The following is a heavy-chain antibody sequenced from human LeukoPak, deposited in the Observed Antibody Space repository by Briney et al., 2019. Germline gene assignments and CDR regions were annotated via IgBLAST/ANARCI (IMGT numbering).Heavy chain of an antibody. D-gene: IGHD6-6*01. CDR1: GGSISSYY. CDR3: ARWGSYSSSSTFGY. Sequence: SETLSLTCTVPGGSISSYYWSWIRQPPGKGLEWIWDIHYSGSTNYNPSLKSRVTISVDTSKNQFSLKLTSVTAADTAVYYCARWGSYSSSSTFGYWGQGTLVTVSS. J-gene: IGHJ4*02. V-gene: IGHV4-59*01. CDR2: IHYSGST.